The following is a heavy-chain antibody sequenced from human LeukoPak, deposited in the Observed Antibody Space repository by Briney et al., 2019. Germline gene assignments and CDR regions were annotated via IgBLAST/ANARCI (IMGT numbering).Heavy chain of an antibody. CDR1: GGSISSYY. J-gene: IGHJ4*02. D-gene: IGHD2-2*01. V-gene: IGHV4-59*01. CDR2: IYYSGST. Sequence: SETLSLTCTVSGGSISSYYWSWIRQPPGKGLEWIGYIYYSGSTNYNPSLKSRVTISVDTSKNQFSLKLSSVTAADTAVYYCARAHEYLFDYWGQGTLVTVSS. CDR3: ARAHEYLFDY.